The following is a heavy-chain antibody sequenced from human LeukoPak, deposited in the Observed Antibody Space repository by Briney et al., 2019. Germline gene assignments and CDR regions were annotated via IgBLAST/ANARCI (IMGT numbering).Heavy chain of an antibody. CDR1: GFTVSSNY. V-gene: IGHV3-53*01. CDR3: ARAVARSYGFGY. J-gene: IGHJ4*02. D-gene: IGHD3-10*01. Sequence: GGSLRLSCAASGFTVSSNYMSWVRQAPGKGLEWVSVIYSGGSTYYADSVKGRFTISRDNSKNTLYLQMNSLRAEDTAVYYCARAVARSYGFGYWGQGTLVTVSS. CDR2: IYSGGST.